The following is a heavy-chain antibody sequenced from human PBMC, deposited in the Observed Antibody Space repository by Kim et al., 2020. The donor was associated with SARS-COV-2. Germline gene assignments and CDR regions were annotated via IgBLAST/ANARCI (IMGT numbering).Heavy chain of an antibody. D-gene: IGHD3-10*01. CDR2: IAYDGSNR. J-gene: IGHJ5*02. V-gene: IGHV3-30*18. CDR1: GFSFSTYG. CDR3: AKEVAVGTMFRGLAP. Sequence: GGSLRLSCAASGFSFSTYGMQWFRQAPGKGLEWVAVIAYDGSNRFYADSVKGRFTISRDNSKNTLYLQVNSLRVEDTAVYYCAKEVAVGTMFRGLAPWGQGTLVTVSS.